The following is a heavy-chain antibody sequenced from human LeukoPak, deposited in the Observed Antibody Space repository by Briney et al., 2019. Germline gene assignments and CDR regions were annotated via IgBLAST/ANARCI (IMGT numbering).Heavy chain of an antibody. CDR3: ARDLGTGSIAAAVPYYYYYYYGMDV. CDR2: ISYDGSNK. V-gene: IGHV3-30-3*01. CDR1: GFTFSSYA. Sequence: GGSLRLSCAASGFTFSSYAMHWVRQAPGKGLEWVAVISYDGSNKYYADSVKGRFTISRDNSKNTLYLQMNSLRAEDTAVYYCARDLGTGSIAAAVPYYYYYYYGMDVWGQGTTVTVSS. D-gene: IGHD6-13*01. J-gene: IGHJ6*02.